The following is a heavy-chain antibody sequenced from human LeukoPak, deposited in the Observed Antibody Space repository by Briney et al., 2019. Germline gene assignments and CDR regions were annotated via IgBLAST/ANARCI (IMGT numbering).Heavy chain of an antibody. D-gene: IGHD5-12*01. J-gene: IGHJ6*03. Sequence: ASLKVSCKASGYTFTGYYMHWVRQAPGQGLEWMGWINPNSGGTNYAQKFQGRVTITADKSTSTAYMELSSLRSEDTAVYYCASGVATIGYYYYYMDVWGKGTTVTVSS. CDR1: GYTFTGYY. V-gene: IGHV1-2*02. CDR3: ASGVATIGYYYYYMDV. CDR2: INPNSGGT.